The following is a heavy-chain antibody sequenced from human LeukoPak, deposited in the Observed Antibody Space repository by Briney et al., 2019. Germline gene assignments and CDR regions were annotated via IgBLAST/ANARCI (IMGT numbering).Heavy chain of an antibody. Sequence: PGGSLRLSCAASGFTFSHYWMHWVRQAPGKGLVWVSRINSDGSGTSYADSVKSRFTISRDNAKNTLYLQMNSLRAEDTAVYYCARAYDLLDYWGQGTLVTVSS. D-gene: IGHD3-3*01. J-gene: IGHJ4*02. V-gene: IGHV3-74*01. CDR1: GFTFSHYW. CDR3: ARAYDLLDY. CDR2: INSDGSGT.